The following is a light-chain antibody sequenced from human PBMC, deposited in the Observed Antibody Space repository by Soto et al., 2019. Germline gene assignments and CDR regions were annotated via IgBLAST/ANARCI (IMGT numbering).Light chain of an antibody. CDR2: GAS. J-gene: IGKJ1*01. CDR3: QGYGYSRRK. CDR1: QSVSRNY. V-gene: IGKV3-20*01. Sequence: EIVLAQSPGTLSLSPGERATLSCRASQSVSRNYLVWYQQKPGQAPWLFIFGASNRAGDVPDRFSGSGSGSDLTLTTSRPEHQEFAVFYCQGYGYSRRKFGQGTQVAIK.